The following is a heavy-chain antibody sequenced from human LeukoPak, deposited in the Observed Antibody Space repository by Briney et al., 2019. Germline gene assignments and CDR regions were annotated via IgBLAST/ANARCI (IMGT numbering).Heavy chain of an antibody. V-gene: IGHV3-30*01. CDR3: TRDRGAMNDFDY. J-gene: IGHJ4*02. CDR2: ISNHGNDG. CDR1: GFTFRSYA. Sequence: PGRSLRLSCAAPGFTFRSYAMHWFRQTPGKGLEWVAVISNHGNDGFYADSVKGHFTISRDNSKNTLYLQMDSLRAEDTAVYYCTRDRGAMNDFDYWGQGTLVTVSS. D-gene: IGHD2-2*01.